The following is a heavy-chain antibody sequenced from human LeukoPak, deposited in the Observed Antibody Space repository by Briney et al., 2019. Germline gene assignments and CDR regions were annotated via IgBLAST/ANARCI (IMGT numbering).Heavy chain of an antibody. CDR2: ISWNSGSI. CDR3: AGGHGWLIDY. V-gene: IGHV3-9*01. J-gene: IGHJ4*02. D-gene: IGHD6-19*01. Sequence: GGSLRLSCAASGFTFDDYAMHWVRQAPGKGLEWVSGISWNSGSIGYADSVKGRFTISRDNAKNSLYLQMNSLRAEDTALYYCAGGHGWLIDYWGQGILVTVSS. CDR1: GFTFDDYA.